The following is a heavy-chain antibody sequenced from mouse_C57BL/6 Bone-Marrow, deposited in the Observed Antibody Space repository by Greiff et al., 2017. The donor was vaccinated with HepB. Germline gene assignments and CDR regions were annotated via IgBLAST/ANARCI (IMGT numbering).Heavy chain of an antibody. J-gene: IGHJ3*01. CDR2: IRLKSDNYAT. Sequence: EVKVVESGGGLVQPGGSMKLSCVASGFTFSNYWMNWVRQSPEKGLEWVAQIRLKSDNYATHYAESVKGRFTISRDDSKSSVYLQMNNLRAEDTGIYYCTGPGTGFAYWGQGTLVTVSA. CDR1: GFTFSNYW. V-gene: IGHV6-3*01. CDR3: TGPGTGFAY. D-gene: IGHD4-1*01.